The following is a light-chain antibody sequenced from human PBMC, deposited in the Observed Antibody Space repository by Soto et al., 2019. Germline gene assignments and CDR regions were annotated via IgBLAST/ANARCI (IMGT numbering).Light chain of an antibody. CDR1: QSVLYSSNNKNY. CDR3: QQYYSTPLT. V-gene: IGKV4-1*01. CDR2: WAS. Sequence: IVMTQSPDSLAVSLGERATINCKSSQSVLYSSNNKNYLAWYQQKPGQPPKLLIYWASTRESGVPDRFSGSGSGTEFTLTISSLQADDVAFYYCQQYYSTPLTFGAWTKVEIK. J-gene: IGKJ4*01.